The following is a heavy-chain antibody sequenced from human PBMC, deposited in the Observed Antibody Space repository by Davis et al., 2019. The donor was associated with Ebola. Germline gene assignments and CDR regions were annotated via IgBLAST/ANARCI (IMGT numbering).Heavy chain of an antibody. CDR2: ISDRSEHT. CDR1: GFTLSGYG. V-gene: IGHV3-23*01. D-gene: IGHD1-1*01. J-gene: IGHJ4*02. Sequence: GESLKISCAASGFTLSGYGMHWVRQAPGKGLEWVSTISDRSEHTHYADSVKGRFIISRDSAENTVYLQMNSLRDEDTAIYYCARDTKVDYWGQGTLVTVSS. CDR3: ARDTKVDY.